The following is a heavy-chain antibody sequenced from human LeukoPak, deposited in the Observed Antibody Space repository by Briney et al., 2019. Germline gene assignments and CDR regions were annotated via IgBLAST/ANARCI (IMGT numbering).Heavy chain of an antibody. J-gene: IGHJ5*02. D-gene: IGHD6-13*01. V-gene: IGHV1-2*02. Sequence: ASVTVSCKAYGYTFTGYYMHWVRQAPGQGLEWMGWINPNSGGTNYAQKIQGRATMTRNTHNHTAHMELTGLTSNDTGVYYCARTREYSSTWFFPPFDPWGQGTLVTVSS. CDR2: INPNSGGT. CDR3: ARTREYSSTWFFPPFDP. CDR1: GYTFTGYY.